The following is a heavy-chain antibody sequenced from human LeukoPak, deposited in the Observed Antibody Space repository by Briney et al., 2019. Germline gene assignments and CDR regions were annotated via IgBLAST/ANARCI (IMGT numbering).Heavy chain of an antibody. CDR3: AKIYSTTSAMDV. CDR1: GFTFRSYS. J-gene: IGHJ6*02. V-gene: IGHV3-48*01. CDR2: ITGSNDTI. Sequence: PGGSLRLSCAASGFTFRSYSLNWVRQAPGKGLEWISYITGSNDTIHYAGSVKGRFTISRDNAKNSLFLQMNSLRAEDTAVYYCAKIYSTTSAMDVWGQGTTVTVSS. D-gene: IGHD5-18*01.